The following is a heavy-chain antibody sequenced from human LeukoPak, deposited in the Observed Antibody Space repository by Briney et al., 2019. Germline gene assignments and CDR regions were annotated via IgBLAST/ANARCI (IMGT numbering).Heavy chain of an antibody. D-gene: IGHD3-3*01. Sequence: SETLSLTCAVYGGSFSGYYWSWIRQPPGKGLEWIGEINHSGSTNYNPYLRSGVTISVDETKNKFSLKQRSMTAADTAVYYCARHKAIFGVVQSPLDYWGQGTLVTVSS. CDR3: ARHKAIFGVVQSPLDY. J-gene: IGHJ4*02. V-gene: IGHV4-34*01. CDR1: GGSFSGYY. CDR2: INHSGST.